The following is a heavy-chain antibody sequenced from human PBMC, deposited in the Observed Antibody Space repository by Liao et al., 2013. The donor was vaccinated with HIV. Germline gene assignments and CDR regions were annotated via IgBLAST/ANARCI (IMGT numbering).Heavy chain of an antibody. CDR3: ARGRTVATTPLAY. CDR1: GTSLRGYY. J-gene: IGHJ4*02. D-gene: IGHD5-12*01. CDR2: VTHSGGV. Sequence: QVQLQQWGAGLLKPAETLSLTCAVDGTSLRGYYWSWIRQAPGKGLEWLGEVTHSGGVNHNPSLKSRLTISVDTSKNQVSLKLDSVTAADTAIYYCARGRTVATTPLAYWGQGTRVTVSS. V-gene: IGHV4-34*01.